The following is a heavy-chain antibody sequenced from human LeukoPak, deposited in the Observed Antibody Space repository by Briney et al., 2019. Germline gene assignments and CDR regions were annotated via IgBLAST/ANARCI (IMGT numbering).Heavy chain of an antibody. D-gene: IGHD6-19*01. CDR3: ARDRYSSGWDDFDY. CDR1: GFTFSSYG. J-gene: IGHJ4*02. V-gene: IGHV3-33*01. Sequence: GGSLRLSCAASGFTFSSYGMHWVRQAPGKGLEWVAVIWYDGSNKYYADSVKGRFTISRDNSKNTLYLQMNSLRAEDTAVYYCARDRYSSGWDDFDYWGQGTLVTASS. CDR2: IWYDGSNK.